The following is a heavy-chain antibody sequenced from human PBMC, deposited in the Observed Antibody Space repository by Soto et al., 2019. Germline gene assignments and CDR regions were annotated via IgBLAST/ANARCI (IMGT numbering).Heavy chain of an antibody. CDR3: ARGRKYYYDSSGYYYQHAFDI. J-gene: IGHJ3*02. Sequence: QVQLQQWGAGLLKPSETLSLTCAVYGGSFSGYYWSWIRQPPGKGLEWIGEINHSGSTNYNPSLKSRVTISVDTSKNQFSLKLSSVTAADTAVYYCARGRKYYYDSSGYYYQHAFDIWGQGTMVTVSS. V-gene: IGHV4-34*01. CDR1: GGSFSGYY. CDR2: INHSGST. D-gene: IGHD3-22*01.